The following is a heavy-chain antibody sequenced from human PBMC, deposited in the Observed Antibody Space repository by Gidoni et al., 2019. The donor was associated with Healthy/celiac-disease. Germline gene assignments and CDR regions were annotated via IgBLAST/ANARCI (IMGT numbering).Heavy chain of an antibody. J-gene: IGHJ1*01. Sequence: QVQLVESGGGVVQPGRSLRLYCAASGFTVSSYGMHWVRQAPGKGLEWVAGRWYDGSNKYYADSVKGRFTISRDNSKNTLYLQMNSLRAEDTAVYYCARDNPGYSSSWGYFQHWGQGTLVTVSS. CDR2: RWYDGSNK. CDR1: GFTVSSYG. CDR3: ARDNPGYSSSWGYFQH. D-gene: IGHD6-13*01. V-gene: IGHV3-33*01.